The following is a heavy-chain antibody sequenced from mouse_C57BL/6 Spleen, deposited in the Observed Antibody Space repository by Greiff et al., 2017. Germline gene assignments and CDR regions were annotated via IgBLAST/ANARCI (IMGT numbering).Heavy chain of an antibody. CDR2: INPSSGYT. V-gene: IGHV1-4*01. CDR3: ARSGGSSWYFDV. J-gene: IGHJ1*03. CDR1: GYTFTSYT. D-gene: IGHD1-1*01. Sequence: QVQLQQSRAELARPGASVKMSCKASGYTFTSYTMHWVKQRPGPGLEWIGYINPSSGYTKYNQKFKYKATLTADKSSSTAYRQLSSLTSEDSAVYYCARSGGSSWYFDVWGTGTTVTVSS.